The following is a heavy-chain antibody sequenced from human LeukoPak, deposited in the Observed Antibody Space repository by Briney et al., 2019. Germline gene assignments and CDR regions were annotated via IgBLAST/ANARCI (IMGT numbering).Heavy chain of an antibody. CDR1: GYTFTDYY. Sequence: ASVKVSCKASGYTFTDYYIHWVRQAPGQGLEWMGWINPSSGGTAYAQEFQGRVTMTRDTSTSTVYMELSSLRSEDTAVYYCARVHVEAAGSHYFDYWGQGTLVTVSS. D-gene: IGHD6-13*01. V-gene: IGHV1-2*02. CDR2: INPSSGGT. J-gene: IGHJ4*02. CDR3: ARVHVEAAGSHYFDY.